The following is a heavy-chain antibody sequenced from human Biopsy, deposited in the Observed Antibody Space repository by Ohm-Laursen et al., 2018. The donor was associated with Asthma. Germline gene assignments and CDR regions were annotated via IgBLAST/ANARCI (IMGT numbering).Heavy chain of an antibody. CDR2: ISWNSATI. CDR1: GFKFDEYT. CDR3: AKVRSDWVITESFDY. J-gene: IGHJ4*02. Sequence: SLRLSCAASGFKFDEYTMHWVRQAPGKDLEWVSGISWNSATIGYADSVDGRFTISRDNAKNSVFLHMDSLRPEDTAFYYCAKVRSDWVITESFDYWGQGVLVTVSS. V-gene: IGHV3-9*01. D-gene: IGHD3-22*01.